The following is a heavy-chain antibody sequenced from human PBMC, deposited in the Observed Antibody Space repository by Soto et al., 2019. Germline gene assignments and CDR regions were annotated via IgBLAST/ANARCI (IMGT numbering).Heavy chain of an antibody. V-gene: IGHV1-69*01. CDR1: GGIFTNNA. CDR3: ATGGHNDGYNFYHGMDV. J-gene: IGHJ6*02. Sequence: QVQVVQSGAEVKKPGSSVKVSCKVSGGIFTNNAISWVRQAPGQGLEGLGGVIPLFDTAYYAQIFRGRLKISADGATTTDYMELSGLTSADTAVYFCATGGHNDGYNFYHGMDVWGQGTTVTVS. CDR2: VIPLFDTA. D-gene: IGHD5-18*01.